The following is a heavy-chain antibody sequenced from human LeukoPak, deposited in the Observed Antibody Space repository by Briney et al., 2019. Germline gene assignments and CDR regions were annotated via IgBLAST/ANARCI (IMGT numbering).Heavy chain of an antibody. Sequence: GASLRLSCAASGFTFSSYAMSWVRQAPGKGLEWVSAISGSGGSTYYADSVKGRFTISRDNSKNTLYLQMNSLRAEDTAVYYCAKNLSITKIGVVTPDAFDIWGQGTMVTVSS. CDR1: GFTFSSYA. J-gene: IGHJ3*02. CDR2: ISGSGGST. V-gene: IGHV3-23*01. CDR3: AKNLSITKIGVVTPDAFDI. D-gene: IGHD3-22*01.